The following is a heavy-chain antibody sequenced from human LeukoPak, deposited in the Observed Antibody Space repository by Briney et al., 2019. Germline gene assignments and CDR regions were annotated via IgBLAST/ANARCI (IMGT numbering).Heavy chain of an antibody. CDR3: ARTITMVRGAPTGAFDI. CDR2: IYTSGST. CDR1: GGSISSGSYY. J-gene: IGHJ3*02. V-gene: IGHV4-61*02. D-gene: IGHD3-10*01. Sequence: PSQTLSLTCTVSGGSISSGSYYWSWIRQPAGKGLEWIGRIYTSGSTNYNPSLKGRVTISVDTSKNQFSLKLSSVTAADTAVYYCARTITMVRGAPTGAFDIWGQGTMVTVSS.